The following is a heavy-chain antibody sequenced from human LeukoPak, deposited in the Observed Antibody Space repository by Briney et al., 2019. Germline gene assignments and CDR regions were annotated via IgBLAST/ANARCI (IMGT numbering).Heavy chain of an antibody. J-gene: IGHJ3*02. CDR3: ARISRGFDAFDI. D-gene: IGHD3-22*01. Sequence: ASVKVSCKASGYTFTGYYMHWVRQAPGQGLEWMGWISAYNGNTNYAQKLQGRVTMTTDTSTTTAYMELRSLRSDDTAVYYCARISRGFDAFDIWGQGTMVTVSS. V-gene: IGHV1-18*04. CDR1: GYTFTGYY. CDR2: ISAYNGNT.